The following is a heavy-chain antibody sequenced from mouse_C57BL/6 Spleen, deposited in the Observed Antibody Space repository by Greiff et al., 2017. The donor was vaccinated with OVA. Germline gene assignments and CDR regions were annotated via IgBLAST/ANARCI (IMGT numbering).Heavy chain of an antibody. CDR1: GYSFTDYN. CDR3: ERLGYGNDLYYFDY. J-gene: IGHJ2*01. D-gene: IGHD2-2*01. CDR2: INPNYGTT. V-gene: IGHV1-39*01. Sequence: VQLQQSGPELVKPGASVKISCKASGYSFTDYNMNWVKQSNGKSLEWIGVINPNYGTTSYNQKFKGKATLTVDQSSSTAYMQLNSLTSEDSAVYYCERLGYGNDLYYFDYWGQGTTLTVSS.